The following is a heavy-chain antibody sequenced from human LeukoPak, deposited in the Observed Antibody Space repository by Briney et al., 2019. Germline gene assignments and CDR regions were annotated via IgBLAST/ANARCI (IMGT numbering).Heavy chain of an antibody. CDR3: VRQNRNGYNFNYFDY. CDR1: GGSLTDFY. V-gene: IGHV4-59*08. Sequence: SETLSLSCSVSGGSLTDFYWSWIRQFPGTGLQWIANIYHNGFTTYNPSLASRATISIDNSKIRFSLELTSVTAADTAKYYCVRQNRNGYNFNYFDYWGQGALVTVSS. CDR2: IYHNGFT. D-gene: IGHD5-24*01. J-gene: IGHJ4*02.